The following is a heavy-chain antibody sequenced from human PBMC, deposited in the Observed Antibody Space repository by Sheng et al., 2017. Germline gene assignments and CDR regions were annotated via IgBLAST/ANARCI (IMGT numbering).Heavy chain of an antibody. CDR3: ATRHDYEGGDYYYYMDV. CDR1: GSSISSGYY. D-gene: IGHD4-17*01. CDR2: IYHSGST. J-gene: IGHJ6*03. Sequence: QVQLQESGPGLVKPSETLSLTCTVSGSSISSGYYWGWIRQPPGKGLEWIGSIYHSGSTYYNPSLRSRVTISVDTSKNQFSLKLSSVTAADTAVYYCATRHDYEGGDYYYYMDVVGPKGPRSPSP. V-gene: IGHV4-38-2*02.